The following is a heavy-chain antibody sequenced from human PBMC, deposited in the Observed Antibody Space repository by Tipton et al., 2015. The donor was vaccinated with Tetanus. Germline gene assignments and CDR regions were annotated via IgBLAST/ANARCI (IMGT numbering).Heavy chain of an antibody. CDR3: ARDQGGGRVVRLNWFDP. D-gene: IGHD6-6*01. J-gene: IGHJ5*02. CDR1: GGSISGPNW. Sequence: TLSLTCAVTGGSISGPNWWSWVRQIPGKGLEWIAYVSYSGRTNSNYSLKSRITVSQDTSKNQFSLKLTSVTAADTAVYYCARDQGGGRVVRLNWFDPWGQGIQVTVSS. V-gene: IGHV4-4*02. CDR2: VSYSGRT.